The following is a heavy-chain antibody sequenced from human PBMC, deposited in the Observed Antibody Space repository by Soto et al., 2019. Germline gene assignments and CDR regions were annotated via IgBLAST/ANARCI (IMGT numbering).Heavy chain of an antibody. D-gene: IGHD3-22*01. V-gene: IGHV4-59*01. Sequence: PSETLSLTCTVSGASIISSYWSWIRQSPGKGLEWIGYVHYSGGTKDNPSLNGRVSLSIDTSKNQFSLKLSSVAAADTAVYYCARGYYDSRGQSNTFDVWGQGTMVTVSS. CDR1: GASIISSY. CDR3: ARGYYDSRGQSNTFDV. J-gene: IGHJ3*01. CDR2: VHYSGGT.